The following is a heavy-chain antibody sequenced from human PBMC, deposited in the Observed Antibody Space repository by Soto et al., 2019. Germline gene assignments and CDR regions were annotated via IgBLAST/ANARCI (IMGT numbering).Heavy chain of an antibody. CDR2: IYSGGST. J-gene: IGHJ6*03. CDR3: ATPRSSMVRGVDYYMDV. Sequence: GGSLRLSCAASGFTVSSNYMSWVRQAPGKGLEWVSVIYSGGSTYYADSVKGRFTISRDNSKNTLYLHMNSLRAEDTAVYYCATPRSSMVRGVDYYMDVWGKGTTVTVSS. CDR1: GFTVSSNY. V-gene: IGHV3-66*01. D-gene: IGHD3-10*01.